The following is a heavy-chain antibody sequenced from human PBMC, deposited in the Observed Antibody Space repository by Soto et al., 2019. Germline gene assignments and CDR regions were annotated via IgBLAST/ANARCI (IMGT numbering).Heavy chain of an antibody. CDR1: GGSISSGGYY. CDR2: IYYSGST. V-gene: IGHV4-31*03. Sequence: PSETLSLTCTVSGGSISSGGYYWSWIRQHPGKGLEWIGYIYYSGSTYYNPSLKSRVTISVDTSKNQFSLKLSSVTAADTAVYYCARASVVVTAIPFDYWGQGTLVTVSS. CDR3: ARASVVVTAIPFDY. J-gene: IGHJ4*02. D-gene: IGHD2-21*02.